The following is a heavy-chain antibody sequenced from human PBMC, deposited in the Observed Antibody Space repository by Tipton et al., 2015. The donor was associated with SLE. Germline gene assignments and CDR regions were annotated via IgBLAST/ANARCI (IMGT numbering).Heavy chain of an antibody. D-gene: IGHD6-6*01. CDR1: GGSFRGYY. CDR2: INHSGST. Sequence: TLSLTCAVYGGSFRGYYWSWIRQPPGKGLEWIGEINHSGSTNYNPSLKSRVTISVDTSKNQFSLKLSSVTAADTAVYYCARVLVSPGAFDIWGQGTMVTVSS. V-gene: IGHV4-34*01. J-gene: IGHJ3*02. CDR3: ARVLVSPGAFDI.